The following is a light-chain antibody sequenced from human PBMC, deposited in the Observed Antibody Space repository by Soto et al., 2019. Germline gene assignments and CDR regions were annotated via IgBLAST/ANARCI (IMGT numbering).Light chain of an antibody. CDR2: DAS. CDR1: QSVSTNY. CDR3: QLYGTSPKP. J-gene: IGKJ1*01. Sequence: EIVLTQSPATLSLSPGERATLSCGASQSVSTNYLAWYQQKPGLAPRLLIYDASTRATGIPDRFSGSGSGTDSTLSISRLEPEDFAVYYCQLYGTSPKPFGQGTKVDIK. V-gene: IGKV3D-20*01.